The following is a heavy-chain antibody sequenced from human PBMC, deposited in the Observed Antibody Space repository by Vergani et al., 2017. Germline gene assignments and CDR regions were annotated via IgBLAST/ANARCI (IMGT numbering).Heavy chain of an antibody. CDR2: IIPFFNIA. Sequence: QVQLVQSGAEVKQPGSSVKVSCKASGDTFSSYTISWVRQAPGQGLEWMGRIIPFFNIATYAQKFQGRVTITADKSTSTAYMELSSLRSEDTAMYYCARYHSERGICGWDYWGQGALVTGSS. V-gene: IGHV1-69*02. J-gene: IGHJ4*03. CDR3: ARYHSERGICGWDY. CDR1: GDTFSSYT. D-gene: IGHD2-21*01.